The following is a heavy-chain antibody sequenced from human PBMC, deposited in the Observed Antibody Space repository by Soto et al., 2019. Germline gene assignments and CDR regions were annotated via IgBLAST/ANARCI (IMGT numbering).Heavy chain of an antibody. CDR3: ARDARNAEYDY. J-gene: IGHJ4*02. Sequence: EVQLVESGGGLVQPGGSLKLSCAVSGFTFSSHAMNWVRQAPGKGLEWVAYIHGTRSIIYYADSVKGRFTISRDNAKNSLYLQMDSLSDEDTALYYCARDARNAEYDYWGQGTLVTVSS. CDR2: IHGTRSII. D-gene: IGHD1-1*01. CDR1: GFTFSSHA. V-gene: IGHV3-48*02.